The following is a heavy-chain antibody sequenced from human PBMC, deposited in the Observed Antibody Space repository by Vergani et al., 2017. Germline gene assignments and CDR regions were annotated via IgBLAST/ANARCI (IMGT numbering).Heavy chain of an antibody. J-gene: IGHJ5*02. CDR1: GGSISSSSYY. Sequence: QLQLQESGPGLVKPSETLSLTCTVSGGSISSSSYYWGWIRQPPGKGLGWIGSIYYSGSTYSNPSLKSRVTISVDTSKNPFSLKLSSVTAADTAVYYCSTSCYGDWFDPWGQGTLVTVSS. D-gene: IGHD2-2*01. CDR3: STSCYGDWFDP. V-gene: IGHV4-39*07. CDR2: IYYSGST.